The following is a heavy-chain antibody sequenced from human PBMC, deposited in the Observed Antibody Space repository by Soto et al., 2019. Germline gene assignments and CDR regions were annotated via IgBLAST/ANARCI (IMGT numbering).Heavy chain of an antibody. J-gene: IGHJ4*02. Sequence: QVQLVQSGAEVKKPGASVKVSCQASGYTFTSYDINWVRQATGQGLEWMGKMNPNSGNTDYAQKFQGRVTMTRDTSITTAYMELSSLTSEDTAGYYCARNMGGYGSGSYFYWGQGTLVTVSS. V-gene: IGHV1-8*01. CDR3: ARNMGGYGSGSYFY. D-gene: IGHD3-10*01. CDR2: MNPNSGNT. CDR1: GYTFTSYD.